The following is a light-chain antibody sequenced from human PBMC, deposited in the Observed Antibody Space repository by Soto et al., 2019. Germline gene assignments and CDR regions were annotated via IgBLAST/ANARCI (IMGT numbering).Light chain of an antibody. CDR1: QSVSSSY. J-gene: IGKJ1*01. V-gene: IGKV3-20*01. Sequence: LPQSTGTLSLSPGERATLSCRASQSVSSSYLAWYQQKPGQAPRLLMYGASSRATGIPDRFSGSGSGTDFTLTISRLEPEDFAVYYCQQYSSSGGTFGQGTKVDIK. CDR2: GAS. CDR3: QQYSSSGGT.